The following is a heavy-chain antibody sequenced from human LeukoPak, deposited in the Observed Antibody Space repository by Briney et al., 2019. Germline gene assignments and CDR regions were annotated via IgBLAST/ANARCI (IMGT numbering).Heavy chain of an antibody. D-gene: IGHD3-16*01. Sequence: ASVKVSCTASGFTSTNFAVQWVRQARGQRLEWIGWIIVGSGATKCAQDFQERATITRDLSTSTLYMELRSLTSEDTAVYYCAADLSNPRMGASYLDSWGQGTLVTVSS. V-gene: IGHV1-58*01. CDR3: AADLSNPRMGASYLDS. J-gene: IGHJ4*02. CDR2: IIVGSGAT. CDR1: GFTSTNFA.